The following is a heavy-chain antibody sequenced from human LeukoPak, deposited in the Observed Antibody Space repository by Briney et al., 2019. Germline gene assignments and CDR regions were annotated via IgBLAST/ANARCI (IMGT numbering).Heavy chain of an antibody. V-gene: IGHV5-51*01. Sequence: GASLKISCKGSGYTFHSYWIAWVRQMPGKGLEWMGIIYPGDSDTRYSPSFQGQVTISADKSIRTAYLQWSSLKASDTAMYYCAIPRAPTDAFDIWGQGTMVTVSS. J-gene: IGHJ3*02. CDR3: AIPRAPTDAFDI. CDR1: GYTFHSYW. CDR2: IYPGDSDT.